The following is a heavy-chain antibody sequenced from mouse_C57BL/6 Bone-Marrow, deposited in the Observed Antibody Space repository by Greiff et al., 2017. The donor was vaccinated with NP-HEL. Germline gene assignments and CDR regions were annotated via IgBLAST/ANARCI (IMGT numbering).Heavy chain of an antibody. D-gene: IGHD2-4*01. CDR1: GFSLSTFGMG. J-gene: IGHJ2*01. CDR2: IWWDDDK. Sequence: QVTLKVSGPGILQPSQTLSLTCSFSGFSLSTFGMGVGWLRQPSGKGLEWLAHIWWDDDKYSNPVLKSRHTISKETSKYQVFLKIANVDTADTATYYCARSGYDYGVDYWGQGTTLTVSS. V-gene: IGHV8-8*01. CDR3: ARSGYDYGVDY.